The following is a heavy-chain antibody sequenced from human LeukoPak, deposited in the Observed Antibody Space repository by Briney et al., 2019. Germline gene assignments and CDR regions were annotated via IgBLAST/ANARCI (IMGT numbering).Heavy chain of an antibody. D-gene: IGHD5-18*01. V-gene: IGHV3-20*04. CDR1: GFTFDDYG. J-gene: IGHJ4*02. CDR2: INWNGAST. CDR3: ARARTGYSFGYAFDF. Sequence: GGSLRLSCVASGFTFDDYGMGWVRQAPGKGLEWVSGINWNGASTGYADSVRGRFTISRDNAKNSLYPQMNSLRGEDTALYYCARARTGYSFGYAFDFWGQGTLVTVSP.